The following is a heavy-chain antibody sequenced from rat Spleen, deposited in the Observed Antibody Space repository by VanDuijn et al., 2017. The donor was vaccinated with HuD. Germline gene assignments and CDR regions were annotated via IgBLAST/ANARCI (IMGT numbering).Heavy chain of an antibody. Sequence: QVQLKESGPGLVQPSQTLSLTCTVAGFSLINYNVHWVRQPPGKGLEWMGIIWSSGGTQYNSALKSRLSISRDTSKSQVFLKMSNLQTADTGTYYCTRDLYYFDYWGQGVMVTVSS. CDR1: GFSLINYN. V-gene: IGHV2-41*01. CDR2: IWSSGGT. CDR3: TRDLYYFDY. J-gene: IGHJ2*01.